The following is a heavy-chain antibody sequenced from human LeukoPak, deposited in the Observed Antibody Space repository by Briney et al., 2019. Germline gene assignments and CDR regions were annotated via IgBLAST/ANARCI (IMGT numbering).Heavy chain of an antibody. CDR2: IRYDGSNK. J-gene: IGHJ6*03. D-gene: IGHD1-26*01. CDR3: ARDPYSGNYGNYYYYYMDV. V-gene: IGHV3-30*02. CDR1: GFTFSSYV. Sequence: GGSLRLSCAASGFTFSSYVMHWVRQAPGKGLEWVAFIRYDGSNKYYADSVKGRFTISRDNSKNTLYLQMNSLGPEDTAVYYCARDPYSGNYGNYYYYYMDVWGKGTTVTISS.